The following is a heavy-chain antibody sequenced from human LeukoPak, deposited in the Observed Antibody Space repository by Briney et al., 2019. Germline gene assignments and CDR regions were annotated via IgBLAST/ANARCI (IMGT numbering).Heavy chain of an antibody. V-gene: IGHV3-21*01. CDR3: ARPPYSSSWYGDY. CDR2: ISSSSSYI. J-gene: IGHJ4*02. CDR1: GFTFSSYS. Sequence: PGGSLRLSCAASGFTFSSYSMNWVRQAPGKGLEWVSSISSSSSYIYYADSVKGRFTISRDNAKNSLYLQMNSLRAEDTAAYYCARPPYSSSWYGDYWGQGTLVTVSS. D-gene: IGHD6-13*01.